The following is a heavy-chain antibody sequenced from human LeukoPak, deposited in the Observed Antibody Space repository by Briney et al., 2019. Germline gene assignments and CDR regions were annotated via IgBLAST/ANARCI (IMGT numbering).Heavy chain of an antibody. CDR2: ISDSGGST. D-gene: IGHD1-26*01. CDR3: AKDYSGSYYNFDY. CDR1: GLTFSIYA. V-gene: IGHV3-23*01. J-gene: IGHJ4*02. Sequence: GGSLRLSCAASGLTFSIYAMSWVRQAPGKGLEWVSTISDSGGSTYYADSVKGRFTISRDNSKKTLYLQMNSLRAEDTAVYYCAKDYSGSYYNFDYWGQGTLVTVSS.